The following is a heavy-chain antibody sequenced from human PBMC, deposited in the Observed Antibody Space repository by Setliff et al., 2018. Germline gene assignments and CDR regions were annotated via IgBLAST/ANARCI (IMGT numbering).Heavy chain of an antibody. V-gene: IGHV3-21*01. CDR3: ASSSGGNYEAYFDY. CDR2: ISSSSSYI. CDR1: GFTFSDYY. J-gene: IGHJ4*02. D-gene: IGHD2-15*01. Sequence: KAGGSLRLSCAASGFTFSDYYMNWVRQAPGKGLEWVSSISSSSSYIYYADSVKGRFTISRDNAKNSLYLQMNSLSPEDTALYYCASSSGGNYEAYFDYWGQGTLVTVSS.